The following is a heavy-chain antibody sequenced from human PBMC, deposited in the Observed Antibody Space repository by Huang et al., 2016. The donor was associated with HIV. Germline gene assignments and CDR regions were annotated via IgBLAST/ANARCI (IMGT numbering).Heavy chain of an antibody. J-gene: IGHJ3*02. V-gene: IGHV1-24*01. D-gene: IGHD2-15*01. CDR3: ATSTPDVGAGVLRSAFDI. CDR2: FDPKKGET. Sequence: QVQLVESGAELKKPGASVRVSCKVSGYTVSELSLHWVRQAPEKGLEWMGGFDPKKGETIYAKSLQGRVTMTEETSTDTAYMERSSLRPEDTAVYYCATSTPDVGAGVLRSAFDIWGQGTMVTVSS. CDR1: GYTVSELS.